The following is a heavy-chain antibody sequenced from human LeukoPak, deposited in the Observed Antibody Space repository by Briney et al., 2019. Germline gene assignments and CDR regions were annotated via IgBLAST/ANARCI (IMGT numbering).Heavy chain of an antibody. V-gene: IGHV1-69*04. CDR1: GYTFTSYG. D-gene: IGHD5-18*01. J-gene: IGHJ4*02. Sequence: AASVKVSCKASGYTFTSYGISWVRQAPGQGLEWMGRIIPILGIANYAQKFQGRVTITADKSTSTAYMELSSLRSEDTAVYYCARVDTAMVIDYWGQGTLVTVSS. CDR3: ARVDTAMVIDY. CDR2: IIPILGIA.